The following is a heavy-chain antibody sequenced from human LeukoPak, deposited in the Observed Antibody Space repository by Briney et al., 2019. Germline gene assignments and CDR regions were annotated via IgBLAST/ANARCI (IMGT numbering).Heavy chain of an antibody. CDR1: GGTFSSNA. CDR3: ARERSGSQAYYYYYYMDV. CDR2: IIPIFGTA. Sequence: ASVKVSCKASGGTFSSNAISWVRQAPGQGLEWMGGIIPIFGTANYAQKFQGRVTITADESTSTAYMELSSLRSEDTAVYYCARERSGSQAYYYYYYMDVWGKGTTVTVSS. J-gene: IGHJ6*03. V-gene: IGHV1-69*13. D-gene: IGHD1-26*01.